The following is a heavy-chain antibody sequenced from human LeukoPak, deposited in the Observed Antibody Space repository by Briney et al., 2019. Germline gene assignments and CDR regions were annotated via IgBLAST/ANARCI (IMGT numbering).Heavy chain of an antibody. V-gene: IGHV1-8*01. CDR1: GYTFTSYD. J-gene: IGHJ4*02. CDR3: ARGLNGDFYYDSSGYFY. Sequence: ASVKVSCKASGYTFTSYDINWVRQATGQGLEWMGWMNPNSGNTGYAQKFQGRVTMTRNTSISTAYMELSSLRSEDTAVYYCARGLNGDFYYDSSGYFYWGQGTLVTVSS. CDR2: MNPNSGNT. D-gene: IGHD3-22*01.